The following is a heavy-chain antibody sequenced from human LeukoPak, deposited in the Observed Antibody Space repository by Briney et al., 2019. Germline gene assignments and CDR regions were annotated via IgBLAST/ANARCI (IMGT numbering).Heavy chain of an antibody. CDR2: IYHSGSI. CDR1: GGSINSYY. V-gene: IGHV4-59*12. Sequence: SETPSLTCTVSGGSINSYYWSWIRQPPGKGLEWIGYIYHSGSINYNPSLKSRVAISVDTSKNQFSLKLSSVTAADTAVYYCARLDTAYLHYYGLNVWGQGTTVTVSS. J-gene: IGHJ6*02. D-gene: IGHD5-18*01. CDR3: ARLDTAYLHYYGLNV.